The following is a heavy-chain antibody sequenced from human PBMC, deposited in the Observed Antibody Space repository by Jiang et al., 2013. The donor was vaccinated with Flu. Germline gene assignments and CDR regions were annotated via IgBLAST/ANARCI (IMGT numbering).Heavy chain of an antibody. D-gene: IGHD3-22*01. CDR3: AREAIFYYYDSTGSYTPGYFDS. CDR1: GFIFSSFG. J-gene: IGHJ4*02. Sequence: QLLESGGGVVQSGRSLRLSCEASGFIFSSFGMHWVRQAPGKGLEWVAVVRYDGNNKYYADSVKGRFTISRDNSKKVLYLQMNSLRAEDTAVYYCAREAIFYYYDSTGSYTPGYFDSWGQGTLVTVSS. CDR2: VRYDGNNK. V-gene: IGHV3-33*01.